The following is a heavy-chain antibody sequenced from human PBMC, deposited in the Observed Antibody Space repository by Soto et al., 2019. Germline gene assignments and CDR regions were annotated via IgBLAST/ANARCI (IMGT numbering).Heavy chain of an antibody. D-gene: IGHD2-2*01. CDR1: GFTFSSYG. Sequence: GGSLRPSCAASGFTFSSYGMHWVRQAPGKGLEWVAVISYDGSNKYYADSVKGRFTISRDNSKNTLYLQMNSLRAEDTAVYYCAKDDAGLSSKFDIVVVPAAPKNYYYGMDVWGQGTTVTVSS. J-gene: IGHJ6*02. V-gene: IGHV3-30*18. CDR2: ISYDGSNK. CDR3: AKDDAGLSSKFDIVVVPAAPKNYYYGMDV.